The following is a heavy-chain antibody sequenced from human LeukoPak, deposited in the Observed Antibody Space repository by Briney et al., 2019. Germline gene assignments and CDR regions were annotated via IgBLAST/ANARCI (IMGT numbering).Heavy chain of an antibody. J-gene: IGHJ3*02. Sequence: GGSLRLSCAASGFIFSSHWMSWVRQAPGKGLEWVANIKQDGSEKYYVDSVKGRFTISRDNAKNSLYLQMNSLRVEDTAVYYCARGYCSSTTCYWDNVFDIWGQGTMVSVSS. V-gene: IGHV3-7*04. CDR3: ARGYCSSTTCYWDNVFDI. CDR2: IKQDGSEK. CDR1: GFIFSSHW. D-gene: IGHD2-2*01.